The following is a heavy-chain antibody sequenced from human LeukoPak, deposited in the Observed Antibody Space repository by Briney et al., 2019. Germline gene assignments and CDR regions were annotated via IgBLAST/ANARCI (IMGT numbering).Heavy chain of an antibody. D-gene: IGHD3-10*01. CDR3: ARGVDITMVRGDLFDY. J-gene: IGHJ4*02. CDR2: IYYTGSS. CDR1: GGSISGYY. V-gene: IGHV4-59*12. Sequence: SETLSLTCTFSGGSISGYYWNFIRQPPGKGLEWIGYIYYTGSSSYNPSLKTRVTISVDTSKNQFSLKLSSVTAADTAVYYCARGVDITMVRGDLFDYWGQGTLVTVSS.